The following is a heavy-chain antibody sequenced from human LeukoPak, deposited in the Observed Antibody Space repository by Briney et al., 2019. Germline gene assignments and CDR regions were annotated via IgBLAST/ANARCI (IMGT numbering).Heavy chain of an antibody. CDR2: IYTSGST. CDR1: GGSISSGSYY. CDR3: ARHERPQNFDY. Sequence: SQTLSLTCTVSGGSISSGSYYWSWIRQPAGKGLEWIGRIYTSGSTNYNPSLKSRVTISVDTSKNQFSLKLSSVTAADTAVYYCARHERPQNFDYWGQGTLVTVSS. V-gene: IGHV4-61*02. J-gene: IGHJ4*02. D-gene: IGHD6-6*01.